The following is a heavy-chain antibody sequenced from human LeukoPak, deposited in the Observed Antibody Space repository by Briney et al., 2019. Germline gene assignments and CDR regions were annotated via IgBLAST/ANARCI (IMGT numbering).Heavy chain of an antibody. CDR1: GGSISTSNYY. CDR3: ARVLRWRYYYMDV. CDR2: IYYSGST. V-gene: IGHV4-61*05. Sequence: SETLSLTCTVSGGSISTSNYYWGWIRQPPGKGLEWIGYIYYSGSTNYNPSLKSRVTISVDTSKNQFSLKLSSVTAADTAVYYCARVLRWRYYYMDVWGKGTTVTISS. J-gene: IGHJ6*03. D-gene: IGHD4-23*01.